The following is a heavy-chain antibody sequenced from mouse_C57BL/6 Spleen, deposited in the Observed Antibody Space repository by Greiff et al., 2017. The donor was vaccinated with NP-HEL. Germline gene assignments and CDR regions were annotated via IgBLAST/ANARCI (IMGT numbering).Heavy chain of an antibody. Sequence: QVQLKQPGAELVMPGASVKLSCKASGYTFTSYWMHWVKQRPGQGLEWIGEIDPSDSYTNYNQKCKGKSTLTVDKSSSTAYMQLSSLTSEDSAVYYCARFHTLFAYWGQGTLVTVSA. D-gene: IGHD1-2*01. CDR3: ARFHTLFAY. J-gene: IGHJ3*01. CDR2: IDPSDSYT. V-gene: IGHV1-69*01. CDR1: GYTFTSYW.